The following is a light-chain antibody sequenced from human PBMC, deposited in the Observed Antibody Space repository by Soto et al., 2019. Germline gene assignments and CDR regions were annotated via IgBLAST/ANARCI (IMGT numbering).Light chain of an antibody. J-gene: IGKJ1*01. CDR1: QTIHNY. Sequence: EIVLTQSPATLSLSPGEGATLSCRASQTIHNYLAWYQQKPGRPPSLLIYDASNRAAGIPAKFSGSGSGTDFTITISSLEPEDSAVYYCQQRSAWPPTFGRGTKLEI. V-gene: IGKV3-11*01. CDR3: QQRSAWPPT. CDR2: DAS.